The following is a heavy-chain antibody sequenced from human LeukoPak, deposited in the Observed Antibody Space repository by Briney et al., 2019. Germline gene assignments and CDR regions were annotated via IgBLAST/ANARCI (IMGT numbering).Heavy chain of an antibody. V-gene: IGHV3-23*01. D-gene: IGHD6-6*01. J-gene: IGHJ4*02. CDR1: GSTFSSYA. Sequence: PGGSLRLSCAASGSTFSSYAMSWVRQAPGKGLKFVSAISSSGGNTWYAESVKGRFTISRDNSKNTLSLQMNSLRAEDTAVYYCAKMKYGSSPFDYWGQGTPVTVSS. CDR2: ISSSGGNT. CDR3: AKMKYGSSPFDY.